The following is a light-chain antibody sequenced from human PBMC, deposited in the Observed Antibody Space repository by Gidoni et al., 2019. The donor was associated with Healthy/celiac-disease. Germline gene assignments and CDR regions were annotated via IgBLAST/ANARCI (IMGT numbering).Light chain of an antibody. CDR2: AAS. J-gene: IGKJ3*01. CDR1: QGISNY. V-gene: IGKV1-27*01. CDR3: QKYNSAG. Sequence: DIQMTQSPSSLSASVGDRVTITCRASQGISNYLAWYQQKPGKVPKLLIYAASTLQSGVPSRFSGSGSGTDFTLTISSLQPEDVATYYCQKYNSAGFGPXTKVDIK.